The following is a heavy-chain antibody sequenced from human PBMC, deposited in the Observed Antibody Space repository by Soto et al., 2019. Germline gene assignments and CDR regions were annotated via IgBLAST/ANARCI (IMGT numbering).Heavy chain of an antibody. CDR1: GGSFSGYY. V-gene: IGHV4-34*01. CDR2: INHSGST. Sequence: PSETLSLTCAVYGGSFSGYYWSWIRQPPGKGLEWIGEINHSGSTNYNPSLKSRVTISVDTSKNQFSLKLSSVTAADTAVYYCARGGSGIAAAGTYYYYYYMDVWGKGTTVTVSS. J-gene: IGHJ6*03. D-gene: IGHD6-13*01. CDR3: ARGGSGIAAAGTYYYYYYMDV.